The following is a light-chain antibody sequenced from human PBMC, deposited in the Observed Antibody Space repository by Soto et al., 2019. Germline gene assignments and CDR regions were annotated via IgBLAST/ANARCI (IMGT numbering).Light chain of an antibody. Sequence: DIVMTQSPLSLPVTPGEPAAISCRSRQSLLHKNGFNYLDWYLQKPGQSPQLLIFLGSNRASGVPDRFSGSGSGTEFTLKITRVEVEDVGVYYCMQGLQTPQTFGQGTKVDIK. CDR1: QSLLHKNGFNY. J-gene: IGKJ1*01. CDR2: LGS. CDR3: MQGLQTPQT. V-gene: IGKV2-28*01.